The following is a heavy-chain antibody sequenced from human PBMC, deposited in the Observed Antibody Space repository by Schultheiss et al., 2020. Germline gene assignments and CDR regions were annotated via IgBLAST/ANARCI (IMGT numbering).Heavy chain of an antibody. CDR2: ISTDTGNT. D-gene: IGHD5-24*01. CDR3: VVFRDDFDF. Sequence: ASVKVSCKSVGYTFTSFGITWVRQASGQGLEWMGWISTDTGNTNYAQKLQDRVTMTRDASTSTVYMELRGLTSDDTSVYYCVVFRDDFDFWGQGTLVNVYS. J-gene: IGHJ4*02. V-gene: IGHV1-18*01. CDR1: GYTFTSFG.